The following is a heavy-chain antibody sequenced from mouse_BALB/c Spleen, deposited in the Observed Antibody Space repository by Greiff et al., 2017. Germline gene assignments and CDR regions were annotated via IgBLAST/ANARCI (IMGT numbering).Heavy chain of an antibody. J-gene: IGHJ4*01. CDR3: ARGTTATVFYAMDY. CDR2: ISSGSSTI. CDR1: GFTFSSFG. Sequence: EVMLVESGGGLVQPGGSRKLSCAASGFTFSSFGMHWVRQAPEKGLEWVAYISSGSSTIYYADTVKGRFTISRDNPKNTLFLQMTSLRSEDTAMYYCARGTTATVFYAMDYWGQGTSVTVSS. V-gene: IGHV5-17*02. D-gene: IGHD1-2*01.